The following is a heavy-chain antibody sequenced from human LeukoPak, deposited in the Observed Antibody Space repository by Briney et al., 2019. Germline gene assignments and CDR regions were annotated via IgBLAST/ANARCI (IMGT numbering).Heavy chain of an antibody. V-gene: IGHV3-7*01. CDR2: VKEDGTTK. Sequence: PGGSLRLSCAASGCSFTNYWMSWVRQAPGKGLEWVANVKEDGTTKQYVDSVKGRFTISRDNAKNSLYLQMDSLRAEDTAVYYCVSQEVVPHWGQGTLVSVSS. CDR1: GCSFTNYW. J-gene: IGHJ4*02. D-gene: IGHD2-15*01. CDR3: VSQEVVPH.